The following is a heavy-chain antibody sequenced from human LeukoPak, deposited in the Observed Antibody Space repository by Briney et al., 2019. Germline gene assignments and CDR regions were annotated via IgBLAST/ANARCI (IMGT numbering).Heavy chain of an antibody. V-gene: IGHV3-53*01. D-gene: IGHD2-2*01. CDR3: ARGCSSTSCYGFDY. J-gene: IGHJ4*02. CDR1: GFTFEASA. Sequence: GGSLRLSCAASGFTFEASAMSWVRQAPGKGLEWVSVIYSGGSTYYADSVKGRFTISRDNSKNTLYLQMNSLRAEDTAVYYCARGCSSTSCYGFDYWGQGTLVTVSS. CDR2: IYSGGST.